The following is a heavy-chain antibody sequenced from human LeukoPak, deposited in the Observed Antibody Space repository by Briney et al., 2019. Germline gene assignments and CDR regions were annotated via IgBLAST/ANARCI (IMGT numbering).Heavy chain of an antibody. CDR3: ARNPMPSYSSGWYYFDY. CDR2: TYYRSKWYN. Sequence: SQTLSLTCAISGDSVSSNSAAWNWIRQSPSRGLEWLGRTYYRSKWYNDYAVSVESRITINPDTSKNQFSLQLNSVTPEDTAVYYCARNPMPSYSSGWYYFDYWGQGTLVTVSS. CDR1: GDSVSSNSAA. J-gene: IGHJ4*02. D-gene: IGHD6-19*01. V-gene: IGHV6-1*01.